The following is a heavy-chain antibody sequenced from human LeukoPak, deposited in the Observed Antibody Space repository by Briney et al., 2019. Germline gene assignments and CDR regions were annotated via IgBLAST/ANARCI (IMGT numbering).Heavy chain of an antibody. CDR1: GFTFSSYA. Sequence: GGSLRLSCAASGFTFSSYAMSLVRQAPGKGLEWVSAISGSGGSTYYADSVKGRFTISRDNSKNTLYLQMNSLRAEDTAVYYCAKDYVVPAAIDDPFFDYWGQGTLVTVSS. CDR3: AKDYVVPAAIDDPFFDY. V-gene: IGHV3-23*01. D-gene: IGHD2-2*01. CDR2: ISGSGGST. J-gene: IGHJ4*02.